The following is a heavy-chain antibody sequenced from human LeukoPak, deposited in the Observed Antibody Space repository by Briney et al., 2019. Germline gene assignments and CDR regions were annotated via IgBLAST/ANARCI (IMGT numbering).Heavy chain of an antibody. CDR3: ARTAYLRSARFYFDY. CDR2: ISAYNGNT. Sequence: ASVKVSCKTSGYTFTSYGISWVRQAPGQGLEWMGWISAYNGNTNYAQKLQGRVTMTTDTSTSTAYMELRSLRSDDTAVYYCARTAYLRSARFYFDYWGQGTLVTVSS. CDR1: GYTFTSYG. D-gene: IGHD6-6*01. V-gene: IGHV1-18*01. J-gene: IGHJ4*02.